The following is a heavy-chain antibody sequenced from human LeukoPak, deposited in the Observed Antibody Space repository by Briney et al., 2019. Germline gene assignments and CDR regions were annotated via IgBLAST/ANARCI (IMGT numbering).Heavy chain of an antibody. J-gene: IGHJ4*02. CDR2: ISSTSSTI. CDR3: AKEATGRTSSYFDY. CDR1: GFTFSNYN. V-gene: IGHV3-48*02. D-gene: IGHD1-1*01. Sequence: GGSLRLSCVASGFTFSNYNMNWVRQAPGKGLEWVSYISSTSSTIYYADSVKGRFTISRDNAKNSLSLQMNSLRDEDTAVYYCAKEATGRTSSYFDYWGQGTLVTVSS.